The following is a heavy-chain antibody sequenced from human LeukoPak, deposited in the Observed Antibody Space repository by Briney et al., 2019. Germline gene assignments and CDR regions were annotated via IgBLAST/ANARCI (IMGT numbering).Heavy chain of an antibody. CDR3: AISRDRFGVVASLGG. CDR2: INPNSGGT. Sequence: ASVKVSCKASGYTFTGYYMHWVRQAPGQGLEWMGWINPNSGGTNYAQKFQGRVTMTRNTSISTAYMELSSLRSEDTAVYYCAISRDRFGVVASLGGWGQGTLVTVSS. CDR1: GYTFTGYY. J-gene: IGHJ4*02. V-gene: IGHV1-2*02. D-gene: IGHD2-15*01.